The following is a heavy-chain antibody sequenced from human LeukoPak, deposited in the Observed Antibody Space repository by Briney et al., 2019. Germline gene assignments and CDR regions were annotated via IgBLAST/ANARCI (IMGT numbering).Heavy chain of an antibody. V-gene: IGHV3-33*01. J-gene: IGHJ4*02. CDR1: GFTFSSYG. Sequence: GGSLRLSCAASGFTFSSYGMHWVRQAPGKGLEWVAVIWYDGSNKYYADSVKGRFTTSRDNSKNTLYLQMNSLRAEDTAVYYCARDPRYGYSYGYLDYWGQGTLVTVSS. CDR3: ARDPRYGYSYGYLDY. CDR2: IWYDGSNK. D-gene: IGHD5-18*01.